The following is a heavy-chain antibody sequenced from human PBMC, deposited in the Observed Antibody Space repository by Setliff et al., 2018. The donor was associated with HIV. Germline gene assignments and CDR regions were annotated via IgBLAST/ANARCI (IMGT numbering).Heavy chain of an antibody. V-gene: IGHV5-51*01. CDR3: AMNRGPGDNPGEASGDS. CDR2: IYPVDSET. J-gene: IGHJ4*02. Sequence: GESLKISCQGSGYNFVDYSIAWVRQVPGKGLEWMGIIYPVDSETRYSPSFQGQVTISADKSINTAYLQWTTLKASDSAIYYCAMNRGPGDNPGEASGDSWGQGTLVTVS. CDR1: GYNFVDYS. D-gene: IGHD1-26*01.